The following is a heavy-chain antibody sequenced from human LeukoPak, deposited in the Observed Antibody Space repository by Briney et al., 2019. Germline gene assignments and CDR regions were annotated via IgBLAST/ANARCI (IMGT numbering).Heavy chain of an antibody. CDR3: ARVQGYSGSYPFDY. D-gene: IGHD1-26*01. V-gene: IGHV4-4*02. CDR2: IYHSGST. J-gene: IGHJ4*02. Sequence: PSGTLSLTCAVSGGFISSSNWWSWVRQPPGKGLEWIGEIYHSGSTNYNPSFKRRVTISVDKSNNRFSLKLSSVTAADTAVYYCARVQGYSGSYPFDYWGQGTLVTVSS. CDR1: GGFISSSNW.